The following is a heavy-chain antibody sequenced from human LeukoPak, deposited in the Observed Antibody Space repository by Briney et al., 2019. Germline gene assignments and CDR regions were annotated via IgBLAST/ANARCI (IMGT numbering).Heavy chain of an antibody. Sequence: GGSLRLSCAASGFTFSSKWMSWVRQAPGKGLEWVGNIQPDGSEGYPVDSVKGRFTISRDNARNSLYLQMNSLRAEDTAVYYCARGARVLLWFGELLDDAFDIWGQGTMVTVSS. CDR3: ARGARVLLWFGELLDDAFDI. V-gene: IGHV3-7*01. J-gene: IGHJ3*02. CDR2: IQPDGSEG. D-gene: IGHD3-10*01. CDR1: GFTFSSKW.